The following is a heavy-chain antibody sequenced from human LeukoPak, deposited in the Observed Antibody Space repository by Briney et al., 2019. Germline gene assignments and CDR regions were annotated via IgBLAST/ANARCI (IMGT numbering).Heavy chain of an antibody. J-gene: IGHJ4*02. V-gene: IGHV3-23*01. D-gene: IGHD6-19*01. CDR2: ISDRGDNK. Sequence: PGGSLRLSCAASGSTFSSHAMSWVRQAPGKGLEWVSAISDRGDNKQYTDSVKGRLTISRDNSKNTLYLQMNSLRADDTAVYYCAKSSRYGTGWYGRIDYWGQGTLVTVS. CDR3: AKSSRYGTGWYGRIDY. CDR1: GSTFSSHA.